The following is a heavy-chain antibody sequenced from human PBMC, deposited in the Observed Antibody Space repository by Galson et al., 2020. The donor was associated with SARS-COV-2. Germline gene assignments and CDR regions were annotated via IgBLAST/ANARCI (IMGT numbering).Heavy chain of an antibody. V-gene: IGHV3-33*01. D-gene: IGHD6-6*01. CDR3: AREGGSGIIAAPTDY. J-gene: IGHJ4*02. CDR2: IWYDGSNK. Sequence: PGGSLRLSCAASGFTFSSYGMHWVRQAPGKGLEWVAVIWYDGSNKYYADSVKGRFTISRDNSKNTLYLQMNSLRAEDTATYYCAREGGSGIIAAPTDYWGQGTLVTVSS. CDR1: GFTFSSYG.